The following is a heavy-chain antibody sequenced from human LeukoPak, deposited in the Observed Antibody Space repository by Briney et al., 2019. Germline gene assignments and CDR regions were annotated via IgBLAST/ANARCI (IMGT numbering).Heavy chain of an antibody. CDR2: ISAGGGRT. CDR1: GFTFSSYA. D-gene: IGHD3-10*01. Sequence: GGSLRLSRAASGFTFSSYAMNWVRQAPGKGLEWVSGISAGGGRTYYADSVKGRFINSRDNSKNTLYLQMNSLRAEDTAVYYCAREGSGSWGGDFDYWGQGTLVTVSS. CDR3: AREGSGSWGGDFDY. V-gene: IGHV3-23*01. J-gene: IGHJ4*02.